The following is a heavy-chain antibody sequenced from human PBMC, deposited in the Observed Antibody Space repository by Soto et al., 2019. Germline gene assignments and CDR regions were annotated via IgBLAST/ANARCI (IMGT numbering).Heavy chain of an antibody. CDR1: GGTFSSYA. CDR3: AREAGNGGSYFDPVGFFDY. J-gene: IGHJ4*02. V-gene: IGHV1-69*13. Sequence: SVEVSCKASGGTFSSYAISWVRQAPGQGLEWMGGIIPIFGTANYAQKFQGRVTITADESTSTAYMELSSLRSEDTAVYYCAREAGNGGSYFDPVGFFDYWGQGTLVTVSS. CDR2: IIPIFGTA. D-gene: IGHD1-26*01.